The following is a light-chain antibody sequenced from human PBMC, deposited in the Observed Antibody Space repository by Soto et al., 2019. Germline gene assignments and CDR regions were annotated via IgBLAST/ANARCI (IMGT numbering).Light chain of an antibody. CDR2: DVR. V-gene: IGLV2-14*01. CDR3: SSYTSSSTVV. Sequence: QYALTQPASVSGSREQSITISCTGTSSDVGGYNYVSWYQQHPGKAPKLMIYDVRNRPSGVSNRFSGSMSGNTASLTISGLQAVDEADYYCSSYTSSSTVVFGGGTKLT. J-gene: IGLJ2*01. CDR1: SSDVGGYNY.